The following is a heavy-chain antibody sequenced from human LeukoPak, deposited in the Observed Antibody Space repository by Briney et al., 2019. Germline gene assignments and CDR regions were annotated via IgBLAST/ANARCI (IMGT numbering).Heavy chain of an antibody. Sequence: GGSLRLSCAASGFTFSSYSMNWVRQAPGKGLEWVSSISSSSSYIYYADSVKGRFTISRDNAKNSLYLQMNSLRAEDTALHYCAREVDTAMVTVGFDYWGQGTLVTVSS. CDR3: AREVDTAMVTVGFDY. D-gene: IGHD5-18*01. CDR2: ISSSSSYI. V-gene: IGHV3-21*04. CDR1: GFTFSSYS. J-gene: IGHJ4*02.